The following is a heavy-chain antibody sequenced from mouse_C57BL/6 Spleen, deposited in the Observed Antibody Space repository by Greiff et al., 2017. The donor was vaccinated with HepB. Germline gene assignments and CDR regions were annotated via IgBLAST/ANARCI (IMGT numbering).Heavy chain of an antibody. CDR3: ARGLLLRSNWYFDV. CDR1: GYTFTSYG. J-gene: IGHJ1*03. D-gene: IGHD1-1*01. CDR2: IYPRSGNT. V-gene: IGHV1-81*01. Sequence: QVQLQQSGAELARPGASVKLSCKASGYTFTSYGISWVKQRTGQGLEWIGEIYPRSGNTYYNEKFKGKATLTADKSSSTAYMELRSLTSEDSAVYFCARGLLLRSNWYFDVGGTGTTVTVSS.